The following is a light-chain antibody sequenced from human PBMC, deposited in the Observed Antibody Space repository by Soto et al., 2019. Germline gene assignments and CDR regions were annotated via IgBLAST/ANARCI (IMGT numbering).Light chain of an antibody. CDR2: LGS. CDR3: MQALQTPRT. J-gene: IGKJ3*01. V-gene: IGKV2-28*01. CDR1: QSLLHSNGYNY. Sequence: DIVMTQSPLSLPVTPGEPASISCRSSQSLLHSNGYNYLDWYLQKPGQSPQLLIYLGSNRASGVPDRLSGSGSGTDFTLKISRGEVGDVGVYYCMQALQTPRTFGPGTKVDIK.